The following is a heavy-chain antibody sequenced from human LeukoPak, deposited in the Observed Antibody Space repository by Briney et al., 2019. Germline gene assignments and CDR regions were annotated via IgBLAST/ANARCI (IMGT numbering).Heavy chain of an antibody. CDR2: VSHEGSSK. CDR1: GYPFSGSD. CDR3: AKTTGGWPRFFDH. J-gene: IGHJ4*02. V-gene: IGHV3-30*18. D-gene: IGHD6-19*01. Sequence: GGSLRLSCAASGYPFSGSDIQWVGQAPGKGLEWVAFVSHEGSSKFYAESVKGRFGISRDNSKSTTYLQMNGLRADYTAVYYCAKTTGGWPRFFDHWGQGTLVAVSS.